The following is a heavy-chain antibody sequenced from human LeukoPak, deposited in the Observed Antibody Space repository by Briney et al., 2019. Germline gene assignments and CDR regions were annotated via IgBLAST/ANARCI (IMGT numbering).Heavy chain of an antibody. D-gene: IGHD3-16*01. Sequence: GGSLRLTCAASGFTFSSNSMNWVRQAPGKGLEWVSYISSSSNTIYYAESVKGRFTISRDNAENSLFLQMNSLRDEDTAVYYCARGAARGFGYWGQGTLVTVSS. CDR2: ISSSSNTI. V-gene: IGHV3-48*02. CDR1: GFTFSSNS. J-gene: IGHJ4*02. CDR3: ARGAARGFGY.